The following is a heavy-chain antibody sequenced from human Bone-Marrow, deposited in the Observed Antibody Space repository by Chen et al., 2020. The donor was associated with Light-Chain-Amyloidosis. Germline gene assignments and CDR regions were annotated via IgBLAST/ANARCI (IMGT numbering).Heavy chain of an antibody. D-gene: IGHD5-12*01. CDR1: GYTFPNYW. CDR3: ARRRDGYNFDY. Sequence: EVQLEQSGPEVKKPGESLRISCKGSGYTFPNYWIGWVGKMPGKGLEWMGVIYPDDSDARYSPSFEGQVTISADKSITTAYLQWRSLKASDTAMYYCARRRDGYNFDYWGQGTLVTVSS. V-gene: IGHV5-51*01. CDR2: IYPDDSDA. J-gene: IGHJ4*02.